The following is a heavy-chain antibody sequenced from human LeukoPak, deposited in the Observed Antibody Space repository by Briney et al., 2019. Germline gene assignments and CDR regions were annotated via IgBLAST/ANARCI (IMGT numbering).Heavy chain of an antibody. Sequence: GGSLRLSCAASGFTFSSYGMHWVRQAPGKGLEWVAFIRYDGSNKYYADSVKGRFTISRDNSKNTLYLQMNSLRAEDTAVYYCAKGSGSEHSYYYYYMDVWGKGTTVTFSS. CDR2: IRYDGSNK. V-gene: IGHV3-30*02. CDR3: AKGSGSEHSYYYYYMDV. J-gene: IGHJ6*03. CDR1: GFTFSSYG. D-gene: IGHD5-12*01.